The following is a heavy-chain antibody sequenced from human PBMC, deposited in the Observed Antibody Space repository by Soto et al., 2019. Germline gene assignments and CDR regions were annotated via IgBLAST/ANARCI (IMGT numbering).Heavy chain of an antibody. D-gene: IGHD2-2*01. CDR2: ITASADTT. Sequence: EEQLLESGGGLVRPGGSLRLSCAASAFTFRSHAMSWFRQAPGKGLEWVSAITASADTTYYADSVKGRFTISRDNSENTLYLRMNSLRAEDTGVYYCAKVRPLRDCTSTSFLGDFDIWGQGKMVTGS. V-gene: IGHV3-23*01. CDR3: AKVRPLRDCTSTSFLGDFDI. J-gene: IGHJ3*02. CDR1: AFTFRSHA.